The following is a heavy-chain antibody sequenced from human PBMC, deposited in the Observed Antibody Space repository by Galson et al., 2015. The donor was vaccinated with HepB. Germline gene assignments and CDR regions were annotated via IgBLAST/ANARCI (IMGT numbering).Heavy chain of an antibody. Sequence: SLRLSCAASGFTFSAYGIHWFRQAPGKGLEWVAVISYDGSNKYYADSVKGRFTISRDNSKNTLYLQMNSLRAEDTAVYYCAKSGVLAGRKIDYYYMDVWGKGTTVTVSS. V-gene: IGHV3-30*18. D-gene: IGHD1-26*01. CDR1: GFTFSAYG. CDR2: ISYDGSNK. CDR3: AKSGVLAGRKIDYYYMDV. J-gene: IGHJ6*03.